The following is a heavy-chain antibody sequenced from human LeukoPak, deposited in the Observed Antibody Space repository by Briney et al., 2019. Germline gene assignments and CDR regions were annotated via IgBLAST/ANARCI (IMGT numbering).Heavy chain of an antibody. CDR2: IYWNDDN. CDR3: ADSPPRQLVRHSPFDY. CDR1: GFSRSTSGVG. Sequence: SGPTLMNPTQTLTLTCTFSGFSRSTSGVGVVWIRQPPGKALESLALIYWNDDNLYSPTLKTRLTITKDTSKNQVVLTMTNMDLGDTPTYYCADSPPRQLVRHSPFDYWGQGTLVTVSS. J-gene: IGHJ4*02. V-gene: IGHV2-5*01. D-gene: IGHD6-13*01.